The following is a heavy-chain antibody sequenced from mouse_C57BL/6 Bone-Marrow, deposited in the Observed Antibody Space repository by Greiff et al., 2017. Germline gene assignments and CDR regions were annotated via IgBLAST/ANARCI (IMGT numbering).Heavy chain of an antibody. Sequence: QVTLKESGPGILQPSQTLSLTCSFSGFSLSTFGLGVGWIRQPSGKGLEWLAHIWWDDDNYYNTALKSRLTISKDTSKNQVFLKIANVDTADTATYYCARIRADGYYVVWYFDVWGTGTTVTVSA. CDR2: IWWDDDN. CDR3: ARIRADGYYVVWYFDV. CDR1: GFSLSTFGLG. D-gene: IGHD2-3*01. V-gene: IGHV8-8*01. J-gene: IGHJ1*03.